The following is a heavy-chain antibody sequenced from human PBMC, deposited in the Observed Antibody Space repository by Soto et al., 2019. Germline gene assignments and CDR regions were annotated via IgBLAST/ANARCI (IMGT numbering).Heavy chain of an antibody. Sequence: ASVKVSCKVSGYTLTELSMHWVRQAPGKGLEWMGGFDPEDGETIYAQKFQGRVTMTKDTSTDTGYMELSSLRSEDTTVYYCATGWELLRGEYYFDYWGQGTLVTVSS. CDR2: FDPEDGET. D-gene: IGHD1-26*01. J-gene: IGHJ4*02. V-gene: IGHV1-24*01. CDR3: ATGWELLRGEYYFDY. CDR1: GYTLTELS.